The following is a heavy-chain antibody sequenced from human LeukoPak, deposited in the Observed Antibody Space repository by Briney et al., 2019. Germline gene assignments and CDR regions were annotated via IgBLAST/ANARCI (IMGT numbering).Heavy chain of an antibody. J-gene: IGHJ4*02. CDR2: ISPSGGST. D-gene: IGHD3-16*01. Sequence: ASVKVSCKAFGYTFTGYWMHWVRQAPGQGPEWMGVISPSGGSTIYAQKFKGRVTLTRDMSTSTDYLELSSLRSEDTAVYYCARVRLGGSDLDYWGQGTLVTVSS. V-gene: IGHV1-46*01. CDR3: ARVRLGGSDLDY. CDR1: GYTFTGYW.